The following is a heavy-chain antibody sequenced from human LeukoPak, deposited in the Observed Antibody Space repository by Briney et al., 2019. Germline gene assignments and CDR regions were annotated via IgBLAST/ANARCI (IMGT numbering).Heavy chain of an antibody. CDR2: ISGSGGST. V-gene: IGHV3-23*01. CDR1: GFTFSSYA. J-gene: IGHJ3*02. CDR3: AKVMTYYYDTSGLRGAFDI. Sequence: PGGSLRLSCAASGFTFSSYAMSWVCQAPGKGLEWVSAISGSGGSTYYADSVKGRFTISRDNSKNTLYLQMNSLRAEDTAVYYCAKVMTYYYDTSGLRGAFDIWGQGTMVTVSS. D-gene: IGHD3-22*01.